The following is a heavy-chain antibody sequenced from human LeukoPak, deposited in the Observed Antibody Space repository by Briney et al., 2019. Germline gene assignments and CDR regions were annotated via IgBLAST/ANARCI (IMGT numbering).Heavy chain of an antibody. CDR1: GGSFSGYY. CDR2: INHSGST. J-gene: IGHJ4*02. CDR3: ARYCSSTSCYPEASYYFDY. V-gene: IGHV4-34*01. D-gene: IGHD2-2*01. Sequence: SETLSLTCAVYGGSFSGYYWSWIRQPPGKGLEWIGEINHSGSTNYNPSLKSRVTISVDTPKNQFSLKLSSVTAADTAVYYCARYCSSTSCYPEASYYFDYWGQGTLVTVSS.